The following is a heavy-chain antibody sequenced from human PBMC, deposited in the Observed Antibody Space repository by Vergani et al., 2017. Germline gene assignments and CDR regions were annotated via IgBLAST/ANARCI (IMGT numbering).Heavy chain of an antibody. J-gene: IGHJ5*02. D-gene: IGHD3-9*01. CDR1: GGYISSYY. CDR3: ARGPPYYDILTGYYRDNWFDP. CDR2: IYYSGST. V-gene: IGHV4-59*01. Sequence: QVQLQESGPGLVKPSETLSLTCTVSGGYISSYYWSWIRQPPGKGLEWIGYIYYSGSTNYNPSLKSRVTISVDTSKNQFSLKLSSVTAADTAVYYCARGPPYYDILTGYYRDNWFDPWGQGTLVTVSS.